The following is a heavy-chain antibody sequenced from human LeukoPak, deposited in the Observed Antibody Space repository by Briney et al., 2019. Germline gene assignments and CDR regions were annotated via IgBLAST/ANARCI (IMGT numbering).Heavy chain of an antibody. CDR2: IKQDGSEK. Sequence: GGSLRLSCAASGFTVSSNYMTWVRQAPGKGLEWVANIKQDGSEKYYVDSVKGRFTISRDNAKNSLYLQMNSLRAEDTAVYFCARDSSPGYYDFVWGTYPRYWGQGTLVTVSS. CDR3: ARDSSPGYYDFVWGTYPRY. CDR1: GFTVSSNY. V-gene: IGHV3-7*05. J-gene: IGHJ4*02. D-gene: IGHD3-16*02.